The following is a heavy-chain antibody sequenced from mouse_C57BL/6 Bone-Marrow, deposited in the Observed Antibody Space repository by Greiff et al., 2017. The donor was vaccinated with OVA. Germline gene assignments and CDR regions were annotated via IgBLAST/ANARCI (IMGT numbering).Heavy chain of an antibody. CDR3: AREDGNWFAY. D-gene: IGHD2-1*01. V-gene: IGHV1-4*01. CDR2: INPSSGYT. J-gene: IGHJ3*01. Sequence: QVQLKESGAELARPGASVKMSCKASGYTFTSYTMHWVKQRPGQGLEWIGYINPSSGYTKYNQKFKDKATLTAGKSSSTAYMQLSSLTSEDSAVYYCAREDGNWFAYWGQGTLVTVSA. CDR1: GYTFTSYT.